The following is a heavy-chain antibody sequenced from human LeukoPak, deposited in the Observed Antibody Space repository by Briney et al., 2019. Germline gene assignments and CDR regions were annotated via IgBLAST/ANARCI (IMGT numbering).Heavy chain of an antibody. V-gene: IGHV1-69*13. D-gene: IGHD3-10*01. Sequence: SVQFSSKASGGTFSSYAISWVRQAPGQGLEWMGGIIPIFGTANYAQKFQGRVTITADESTSTAYMELSSLRSEDTAVYYCARGKLPGGDYYYYMDVWGKGTTVTVSS. J-gene: IGHJ6*03. CDR1: GGTFSSYA. CDR2: IIPIFGTA. CDR3: ARGKLPGGDYYYYMDV.